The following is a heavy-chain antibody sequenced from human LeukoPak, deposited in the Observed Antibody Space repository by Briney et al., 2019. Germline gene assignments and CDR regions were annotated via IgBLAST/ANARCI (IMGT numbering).Heavy chain of an antibody. Sequence: PGGSLRLSCAASGFTFSSYEMNWVRQAPEKGLEWVSYISSSGSTIYYADPVKGRFTISRDNAKNSLYLQMNSLRAEDTAVYYCAREGPLVAAPFDYWGQGTLVTVSS. CDR1: GFTFSSYE. V-gene: IGHV3-48*03. CDR2: ISSSGSTI. J-gene: IGHJ4*02. CDR3: AREGPLVAAPFDY. D-gene: IGHD2-15*01.